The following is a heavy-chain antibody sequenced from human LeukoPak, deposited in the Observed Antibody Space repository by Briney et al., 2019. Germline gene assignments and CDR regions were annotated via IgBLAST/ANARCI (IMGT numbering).Heavy chain of an antibody. CDR3: AANYYDSSGYPQGFDP. J-gene: IGHJ5*02. D-gene: IGHD3-22*01. Sequence: GGSLRLSCAASGFTFGSYAMHWVRQAPGKGLEWVAVISYDGSNKYYADSVKGRFTISRDNSKNTLYLQMNSLRAEDTAVYYCAANYYDSSGYPQGFDPWGQGTLVTVSS. V-gene: IGHV3-30*04. CDR1: GFTFGSYA. CDR2: ISYDGSNK.